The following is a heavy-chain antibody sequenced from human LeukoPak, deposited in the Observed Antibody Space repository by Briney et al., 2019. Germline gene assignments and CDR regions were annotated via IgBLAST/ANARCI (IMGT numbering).Heavy chain of an antibody. J-gene: IGHJ5*02. Sequence: GSSVKVSCKASGGTFSSYAISWVRQAPGQGLEWMGRIIPILGIANYAQKFQGRVTITADKSTSTAYMGLSSLRSEDTAVYYCAREVSAYYDSSGYPPWGQGTLVTVSS. V-gene: IGHV1-69*04. D-gene: IGHD3-22*01. CDR3: AREVSAYYDSSGYPP. CDR2: IIPILGIA. CDR1: GGTFSSYA.